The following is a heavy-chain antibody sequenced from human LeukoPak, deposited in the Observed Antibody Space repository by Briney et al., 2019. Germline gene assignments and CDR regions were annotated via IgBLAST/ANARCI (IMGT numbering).Heavy chain of an antibody. J-gene: IGHJ5*02. CDR2: IIPIFGSS. V-gene: IGHV1-69*05. CDR1: GGTFNNYA. CDR3: DRVPHTELSAWFDP. D-gene: IGHD1-26*01. Sequence: GASVKVSCKASGGTFNNYAINWVRQAPAQGLEWMGGIIPIFGSSNYAQKFQGRVRITTDGATTTASMDLSSLRPKDTAVSLCDRVPHTELSAWFDPWGAGDLFTVSS.